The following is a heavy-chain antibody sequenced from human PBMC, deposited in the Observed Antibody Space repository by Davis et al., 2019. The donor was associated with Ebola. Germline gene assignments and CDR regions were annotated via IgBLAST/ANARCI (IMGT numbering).Heavy chain of an antibody. V-gene: IGHV3-33*08. D-gene: IGHD3-16*01. Sequence: GESLKISCAASGFTFSSYGMHWVRQAPGKGLEWVAVIWYDGSNKYYADSVKGRFTISRDNSKNTLYLQMNSLRAEDTAVYYCARGDMITFGGVDYGMDVWGQGTMVTVSS. J-gene: IGHJ6*02. CDR1: GFTFSSYG. CDR2: IWYDGSNK. CDR3: ARGDMITFGGVDYGMDV.